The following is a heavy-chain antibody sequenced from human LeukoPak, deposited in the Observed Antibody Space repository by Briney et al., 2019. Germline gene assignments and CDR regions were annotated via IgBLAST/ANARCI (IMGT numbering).Heavy chain of an antibody. CDR3: AKAPPYTKYFDY. V-gene: IGHV3-23*01. Sequence: PGGSLRLSCAASGFTFSSYAMSWVRQAPGKGLEWVSGISDSGGSTYYADAVKGRFTISRDNSKNTLYLQMYSLRAEDTAIYYCAKAPPYTKYFDYWGQGTLLTVSS. CDR2: ISDSGGST. J-gene: IGHJ4*02. CDR1: GFTFSSYA. D-gene: IGHD1-1*01.